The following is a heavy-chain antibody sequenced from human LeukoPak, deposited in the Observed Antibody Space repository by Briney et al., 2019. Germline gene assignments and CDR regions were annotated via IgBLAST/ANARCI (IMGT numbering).Heavy chain of an antibody. V-gene: IGHV1-69*13. Sequence: SVKVSCKASGGTFSSYAISWVRQAPGQGLEWMGGIIPIFGTANYAQKFQGRVTITADESTSTAYMELSSLRSEDTAVYYCAGGYASGHYYYGMDVWGQGTTVTVSS. D-gene: IGHD5-12*01. CDR1: GGTFSSYA. CDR3: AGGYASGHYYYGMDV. J-gene: IGHJ6*02. CDR2: IIPIFGTA.